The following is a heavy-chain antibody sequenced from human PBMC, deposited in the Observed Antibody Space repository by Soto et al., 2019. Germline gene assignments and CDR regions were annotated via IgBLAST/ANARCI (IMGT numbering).Heavy chain of an antibody. CDR1: GGSISSGDYY. V-gene: IGHV4-30-4*01. Sequence: SETLSLTCTVSGGSISSGDYYWSWIRQPPGKGLEWIGYIYYSGSTYYNPSLKSRVTISVDTSKNQFSLKLSSVTAADTAVYYCARVGVSSSGYPFDNWGQGTLVTVSS. CDR2: IYYSGST. J-gene: IGHJ4*02. D-gene: IGHD3-22*01. CDR3: ARVGVSSSGYPFDN.